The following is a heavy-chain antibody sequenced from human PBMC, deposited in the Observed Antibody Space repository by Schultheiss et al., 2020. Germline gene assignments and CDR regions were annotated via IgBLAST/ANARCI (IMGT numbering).Heavy chain of an antibody. Sequence: GGSLRLSCAASGFTFSGSAMHWVRQASGKGLEWVGRIRSKANSYATAYAASVKGRFTISRDDSKNTLYLQMISLRAEDTAVYYCAKSGGSREGFDYWGQGTLVTVSS. J-gene: IGHJ4*02. CDR3: AKSGGSREGFDY. D-gene: IGHD3-10*01. V-gene: IGHV3-73*01. CDR1: GFTFSGSA. CDR2: IRSKANSYAT.